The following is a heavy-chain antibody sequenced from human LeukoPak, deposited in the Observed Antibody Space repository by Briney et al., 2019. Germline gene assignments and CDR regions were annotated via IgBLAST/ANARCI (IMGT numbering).Heavy chain of an antibody. Sequence: HPGGSLGLSCSVSGFTFSTYVMHWVRQAPGKGLEYVSAISSNGDNTYYADSVEGRFTISRDNSKNTLYLQMSSLRADDTAVYYCVRGTGYWGQGTLVTVSS. V-gene: IGHV3-64D*06. CDR1: GFTFSTYV. CDR3: VRGTGY. J-gene: IGHJ4*02. CDR2: ISSNGDNT.